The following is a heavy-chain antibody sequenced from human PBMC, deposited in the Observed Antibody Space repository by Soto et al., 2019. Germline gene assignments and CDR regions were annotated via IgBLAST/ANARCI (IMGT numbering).Heavy chain of an antibody. CDR3: ARDREDSSSSHDAFDI. Sequence: QVQLQESGPGLVNPSGTLSLTCAVSSGSISSSNWWSWVRQPPGKGLEWIGEIYHSGSTNYNPSLKSRVTISVDKSKNQFSLKLSSVTAADTAVYYCARDREDSSSSHDAFDIWGQGTMVTGSS. CDR2: IYHSGST. CDR1: SGSISSSNW. J-gene: IGHJ3*02. V-gene: IGHV4-4*02. D-gene: IGHD6-6*01.